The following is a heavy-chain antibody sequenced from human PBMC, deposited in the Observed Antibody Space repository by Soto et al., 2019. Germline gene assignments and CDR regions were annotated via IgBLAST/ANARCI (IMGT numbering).Heavy chain of an antibody. CDR2: IKEDGSEQ. J-gene: IGHJ4*02. Sequence: EVQLVESGGGLVQPGGSLRLSCAASGFTFSSYWMTWVRQAPGKGLEWVAKIKEDGSEQNYVDSVKGRFTISRDNAKSSLYLEMNSLRVEDTAIHYCKRNQVKGGYRGQGTLVTVSS. D-gene: IGHD3-10*01. CDR3: KRNQVKGGY. CDR1: GFTFSSYW. V-gene: IGHV3-7*01.